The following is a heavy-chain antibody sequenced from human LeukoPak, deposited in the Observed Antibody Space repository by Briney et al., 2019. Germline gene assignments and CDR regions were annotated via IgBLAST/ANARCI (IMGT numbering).Heavy chain of an antibody. CDR2: IYSGGNT. Sequence: PGGSLRLSCAASGFTVSSNYMSWVRQAPGKGLEWVSVIYSGGNTDYADSVKGRFTISRDNSQNTLYLQMDSLRAEDTAVYYCARDSPTTLRYYSFDIWGQGTVVTVSS. J-gene: IGHJ3*02. D-gene: IGHD3-9*01. CDR3: ARDSPTTLRYYSFDI. CDR1: GFTVSSNY. V-gene: IGHV3-66*02.